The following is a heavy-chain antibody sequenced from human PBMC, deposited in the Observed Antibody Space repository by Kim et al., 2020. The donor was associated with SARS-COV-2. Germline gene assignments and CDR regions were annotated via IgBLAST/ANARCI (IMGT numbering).Heavy chain of an antibody. Sequence: SETLSLTCAVYGGSFSGYYWSWIRQPPGKGLEWIGEINHSGSTNYNPSLKSRVTISVDTSKNQFSLKLSSVTAADTAVYYCARTVVVPAAALYYYYYGMDVWGQGTTVTVSS. J-gene: IGHJ6*02. D-gene: IGHD2-2*01. CDR1: GGSFSGYY. V-gene: IGHV4-34*01. CDR2: INHSGST. CDR3: ARTVVVPAAALYYYYYGMDV.